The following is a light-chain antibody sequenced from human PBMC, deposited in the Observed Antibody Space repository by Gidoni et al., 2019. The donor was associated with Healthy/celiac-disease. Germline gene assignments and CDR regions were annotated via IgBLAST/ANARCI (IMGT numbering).Light chain of an antibody. V-gene: IGLV1-40*01. Sequence: SVLTQPPSVSGAPRPTVTIPCTGTSSNIGAGYAVHWYQQLPGTAPKLLIYVNSNRPSGVPDRFSGSKSGTSASLAITGLQAEDEADYYGQSYDSSLSGSVFGGGTKLTVL. J-gene: IGLJ2*01. CDR2: VNS. CDR3: QSYDSSLSGSV. CDR1: SSNIGAGYA.